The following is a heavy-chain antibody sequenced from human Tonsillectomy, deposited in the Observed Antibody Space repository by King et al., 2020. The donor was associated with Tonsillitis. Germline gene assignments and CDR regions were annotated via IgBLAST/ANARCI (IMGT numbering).Heavy chain of an antibody. Sequence: QVQLQESGPGLVKPSETLSLTCTVSGGSISSYYWSWIRQPPGKGLEWIGYIYYSGSTNYNPSLKSRVTISVDTSKNQFSLKLSSVTAADTAVYYCARSCSGGSCHFPDAFDIWGQGTMVTVSS. J-gene: IGHJ3*02. V-gene: IGHV4-59*01. CDR2: IYYSGST. CDR1: GGSISSYY. CDR3: ARSCSGGSCHFPDAFDI. D-gene: IGHD2-15*01.